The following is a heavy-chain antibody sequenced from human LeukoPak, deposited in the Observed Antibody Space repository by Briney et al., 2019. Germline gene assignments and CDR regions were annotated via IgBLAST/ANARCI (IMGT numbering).Heavy chain of an antibody. Sequence: PSETLSLTCTVSGGSISSSRYYWGWLRQPPGKGLEWIGSIYYSGSTYYNPSLKSRVTISVDTSKNQFSLKLSSVTAADTAVYYCASPDSITYYYDSSGYPQGLRFDYWGQGTLVTVSS. V-gene: IGHV4-39*01. J-gene: IGHJ4*02. D-gene: IGHD3-22*01. CDR3: ASPDSITYYYDSSGYPQGLRFDY. CDR2: IYYSGST. CDR1: GGSISSSRYY.